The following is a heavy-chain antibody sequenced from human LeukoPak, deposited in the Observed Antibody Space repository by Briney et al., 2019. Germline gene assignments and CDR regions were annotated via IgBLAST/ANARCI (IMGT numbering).Heavy chain of an antibody. V-gene: IGHV4-30-4*08. D-gene: IGHD2-2*01. CDR1: GGSISSGDYY. CDR2: IYYSGST. Sequence: PSETLSLTCTVSGGSISSGDYYWSWIRQPPGKDLEWIGYIYYSGSTYYNPSLKSRVTISVDTSKNQFSLKLSSVTAADTAVYYCARDLGYCSSTSCSPGASDIWGQGTMVTVSS. CDR3: ARDLGYCSSTSCSPGASDI. J-gene: IGHJ3*02.